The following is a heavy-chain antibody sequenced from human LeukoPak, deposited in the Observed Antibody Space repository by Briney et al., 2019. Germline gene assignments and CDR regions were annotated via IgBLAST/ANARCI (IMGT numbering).Heavy chain of an antibody. Sequence: SETLSLTCTVSGYSISSGYYWGWIRQPPGKGLEWIGSIYHTGSTNYNPSLKSRVTISVDKSKNQFSLKLSSVTAADTAVYYCARELSGRAFDIWGQGTMVTVSS. CDR1: GYSISSGYY. CDR3: ARELSGRAFDI. V-gene: IGHV4-38-2*02. CDR2: IYHTGST. J-gene: IGHJ3*02. D-gene: IGHD1-26*01.